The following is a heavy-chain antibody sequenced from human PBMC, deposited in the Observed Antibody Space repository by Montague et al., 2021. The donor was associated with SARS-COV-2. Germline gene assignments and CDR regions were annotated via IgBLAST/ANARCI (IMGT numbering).Heavy chain of an antibody. CDR2: IYTSGRT. J-gene: IGHJ1*01. D-gene: IGHD3-9*01. CDR1: GDSINSGSYY. Sequence: TLSLTCTVSGDSINSGSYYWSWIRQPAGKGLEWIGRIYTSGRTNYNPSLRSRINMSLDTSKSRFSLNLTSVTAADTAVYYCAGPDWLKHWGQGAPVTVFS. V-gene: IGHV4-61*02. CDR3: AGPDWLKH.